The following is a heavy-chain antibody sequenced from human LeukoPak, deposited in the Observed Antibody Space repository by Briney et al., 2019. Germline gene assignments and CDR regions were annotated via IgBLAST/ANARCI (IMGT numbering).Heavy chain of an antibody. Sequence: GASVKVSCKASGYTFTSYAMHWVRQAPGQGLEWMGWINPNSGGTNYAQKFQGRVTMTRDTSISTAYMELSRLRSDDTAVYYCARARYCSSTSCSQGGFDYWGQGTLVTVSS. V-gene: IGHV1-2*02. CDR3: ARARYCSSTSCSQGGFDY. CDR2: INPNSGGT. CDR1: GYTFTSYA. D-gene: IGHD2-2*01. J-gene: IGHJ4*02.